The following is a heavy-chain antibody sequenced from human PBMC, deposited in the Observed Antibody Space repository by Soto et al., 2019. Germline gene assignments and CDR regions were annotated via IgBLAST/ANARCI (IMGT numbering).Heavy chain of an antibody. J-gene: IGHJ4*02. CDR3: ASTYDFWSGYHVIADY. CDR2: IYYSGST. V-gene: IGHV4-39*01. D-gene: IGHD3-3*01. CDR1: GGSISSSSYY. Sequence: PSETLSLTCTVSGGSISSSSYYWGWIRQPPGKGLEWIGSIYYSGSTYYNPSLKSRVTISVDTSKNQFSLKLSSVTAADTTVYYCASTYDFWSGYHVIADYWGQGTLVTVSS.